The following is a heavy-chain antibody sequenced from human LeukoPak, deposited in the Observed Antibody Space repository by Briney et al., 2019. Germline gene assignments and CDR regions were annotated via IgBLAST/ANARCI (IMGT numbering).Heavy chain of an antibody. V-gene: IGHV3-66*01. J-gene: IGHJ4*02. D-gene: IGHD3-10*01. CDR2: IYGGGST. Sequence: PGGSLRLSCAASGFTVSSNYMSWVRQAPGKGLEWVSVIYGGGSTYYADSVKGRFTISRDNSKNTLYLQMNSLRAEDTAVYYCARGGPGVIISPFDYWGQGTLVTVSS. CDR1: GFTVSSNY. CDR3: ARGGPGVIISPFDY.